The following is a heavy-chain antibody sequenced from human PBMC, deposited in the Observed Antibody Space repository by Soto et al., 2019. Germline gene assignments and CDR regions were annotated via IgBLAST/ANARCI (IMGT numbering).Heavy chain of an antibody. CDR2: IFSNDEK. CDR1: GISLSNDRTG. J-gene: IGHJ4*01. Sequence: QVTLKESGPVLVKPTEPLTLTCTVSGISLSNDRTGVSWIRQPPGKAREWLAHIFSNDEKSHSTSLKSRLTLSKDTAKSQVVLTMTNVDPVDTATYYCARILRNNHHPPDYWGHGTLVTVSS. V-gene: IGHV2-26*01. CDR3: ARILRNNHHPPDY.